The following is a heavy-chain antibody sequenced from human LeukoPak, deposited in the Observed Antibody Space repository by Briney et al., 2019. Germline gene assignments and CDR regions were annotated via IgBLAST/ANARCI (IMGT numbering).Heavy chain of an antibody. CDR1: GFTFSSYA. CDR3: ARDQCSGGSCYLVDY. Sequence: PGGSLRLSCAASGFTFSSYAMHWVGQAPGKGLEWVAVISYDGSNKYYADSVKGRFTISRDNSKNTLYLQMNSLRAEDTAVYYCARDQCSGGSCYLVDYWGQGTLVTVSS. CDR2: ISYDGSNK. V-gene: IGHV3-30*04. D-gene: IGHD2-15*01. J-gene: IGHJ4*02.